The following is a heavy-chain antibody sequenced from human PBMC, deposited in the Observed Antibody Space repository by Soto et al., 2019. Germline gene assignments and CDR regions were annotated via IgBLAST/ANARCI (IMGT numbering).Heavy chain of an antibody. J-gene: IGHJ6*03. CDR2: ISGSGGST. Sequence: EVQLLESGGGLVQPGGSLRLSCAASGFTFSSYAMSWVRQAPGKGLEWVSAISGSGGSTYYADYVKGRFTISRDNSKNTLYLQMNSLRAEDTALYYCAKDGELGCLEWSNLYYYYYIEVWGKGKTVTVSS. CDR3: AKDGELGCLEWSNLYYYYYIEV. CDR1: GFTFSSYA. D-gene: IGHD3-3*01. V-gene: IGHV3-23*01.